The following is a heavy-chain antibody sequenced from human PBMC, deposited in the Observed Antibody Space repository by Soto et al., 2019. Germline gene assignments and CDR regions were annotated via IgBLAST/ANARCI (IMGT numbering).Heavy chain of an antibody. J-gene: IGHJ4*02. CDR1: GGSISSSDYY. D-gene: IGHD3-10*01. Sequence: PSETLSLTCTVSGGSISSSDYYWSWIRQPPGKGLEWIGYASYSGTSYYNPSLKSRVTISVDTSKNQFSLKLSSVTAADTAVYYCARVLSFYGSGSPFDYCGQGTLVTVSS. CDR3: ARVLSFYGSGSPFDY. V-gene: IGHV4-30-4*01. CDR2: ASYSGTS.